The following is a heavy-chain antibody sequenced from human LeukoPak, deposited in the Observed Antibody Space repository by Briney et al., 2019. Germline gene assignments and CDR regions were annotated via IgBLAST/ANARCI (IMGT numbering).Heavy chain of an antibody. D-gene: IGHD4-17*01. Sequence: PSETLSLTCFVSDYSISSGYYWGWIRQSPRQGLEWIGSINHSGTTYYNSSLKSRVTISVDTSKNQFSLKLSSVTAADTAVYYCARRPLYGDYGQYWYFDLWGRGTLVTVSS. CDR2: INHSGTT. V-gene: IGHV4-38-2*01. CDR1: DYSISSGYY. J-gene: IGHJ2*01. CDR3: ARRPLYGDYGQYWYFDL.